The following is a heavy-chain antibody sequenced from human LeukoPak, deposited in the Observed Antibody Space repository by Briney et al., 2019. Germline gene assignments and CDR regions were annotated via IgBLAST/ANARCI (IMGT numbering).Heavy chain of an antibody. CDR3: ASRPRLWFGDDYYYYYMDV. CDR2: IYHSGST. J-gene: IGHJ6*03. D-gene: IGHD3-10*01. Sequence: SETLSLTCTVSGYSISSGYYWGWIRQPPGKGLEWIGSIYHSGSTYYNPSLKSRVTISVDTSKNQFSLKLSSVTAADTAVYYCASRPRLWFGDDYYYYYMDVWGKGTTVTISS. V-gene: IGHV4-38-2*02. CDR1: GYSISSGYY.